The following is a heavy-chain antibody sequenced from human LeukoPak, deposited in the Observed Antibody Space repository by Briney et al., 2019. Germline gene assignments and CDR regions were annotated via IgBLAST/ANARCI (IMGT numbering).Heavy chain of an antibody. J-gene: IGHJ4*02. D-gene: IGHD1-7*01. CDR1: GYSFTSYW. CDR3: VRGGMTGTTRAFDY. V-gene: IGHV5-10-1*01. CDR2: IDPSDSYT. Sequence: GESLKISCKGSGYSFTSYWIGWVRQMPGKGLEWMGRIDPSDSYTNYSPSFQGHVTISADKSISTAYLQWSSLKASDTAMYYCVRGGMTGTTRAFDYWGQGTLVTVSS.